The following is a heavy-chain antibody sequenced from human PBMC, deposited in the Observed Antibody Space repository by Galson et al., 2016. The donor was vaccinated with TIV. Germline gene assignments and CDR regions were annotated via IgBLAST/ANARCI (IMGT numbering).Heavy chain of an antibody. V-gene: IGHV3-23*01. D-gene: IGHD3-22*01. CDR3: TNVPSSVFSYYYGLDV. CDR2: ISGGGGST. Sequence: SLRLSCAASGFTFSIFAMTWVRQAPGMGLEWVSAISGGGGSTYYADSVKGRFTISRDNSKNTMFLQMNSIRAECTAVYYCTNVPSSVFSYYYGLDVWGQGATVSVSS. J-gene: IGHJ6*02. CDR1: GFTFSIFA.